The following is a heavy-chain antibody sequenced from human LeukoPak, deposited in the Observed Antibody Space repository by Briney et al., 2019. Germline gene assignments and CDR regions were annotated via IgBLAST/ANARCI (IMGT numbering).Heavy chain of an antibody. CDR2: ISGSGGST. D-gene: IGHD1-26*01. Sequence: GGSLRLSCAASGFTFSSYGMHWVRQAPGKGLEWVSAISGSGGSTYYADSVKGRFTISRDNSKNTLYLQMNSLRAEDTAVYYCAKADSGSYHNWGQGTLVTVSS. V-gene: IGHV3-23*01. J-gene: IGHJ4*02. CDR1: GFTFSSYG. CDR3: AKADSGSYHN.